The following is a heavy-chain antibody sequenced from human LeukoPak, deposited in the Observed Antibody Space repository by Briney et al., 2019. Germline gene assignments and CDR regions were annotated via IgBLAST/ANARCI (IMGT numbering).Heavy chain of an antibody. CDR1: GYIFTSYW. CDR2: IYPGDSDT. D-gene: IGHD1-26*01. Sequence: GESLKISCKGSGYIFTSYWIGGVRQMPGKGLEWMEIIYPGDSDTRYSPSFQGQVTISAAKSINTAYLQWSSLKASDTAMYYCAKGSGSYYLTPFDYWGQGTLVTVSS. J-gene: IGHJ4*02. V-gene: IGHV5-51*01. CDR3: AKGSGSYYLTPFDY.